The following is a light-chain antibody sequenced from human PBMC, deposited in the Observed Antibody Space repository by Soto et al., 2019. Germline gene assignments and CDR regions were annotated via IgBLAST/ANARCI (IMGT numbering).Light chain of an antibody. CDR1: QSISIN. Sequence: EIVMTQSPATLSVSPGERATLSCRASQSISINLAWYQQKLGQAPRLLIYGASTRATDIPARFSGSGSGTEFTLTISSLQSEDYAISYCHQYDSWPPYTFGQGTKVEIK. CDR3: HQYDSWPPYT. V-gene: IGKV3-15*01. J-gene: IGKJ2*01. CDR2: GAS.